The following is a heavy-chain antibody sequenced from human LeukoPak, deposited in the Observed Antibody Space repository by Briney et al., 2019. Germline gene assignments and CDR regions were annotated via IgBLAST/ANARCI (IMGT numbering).Heavy chain of an antibody. D-gene: IGHD3-22*01. CDR3: ARELGSSSGYFDY. CDR2: IYYIGST. Sequence: SETLSLTCVVSGGSISSYYWSWIRQPPGKGLEWIGYIYYIGSTNYNPSLKSRVTISVDTSKNQFSLKLSSVTAADTAVYYCARELGSSSGYFDYWGQGTLVTVSS. CDR1: GGSISSYY. V-gene: IGHV4-59*01. J-gene: IGHJ4*02.